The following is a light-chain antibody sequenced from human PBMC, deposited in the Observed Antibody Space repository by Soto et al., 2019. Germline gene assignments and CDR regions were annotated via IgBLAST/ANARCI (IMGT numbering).Light chain of an antibody. V-gene: IGKV1-5*03. CDR1: QSITSW. J-gene: IGKJ1*01. CDR2: KAS. Sequence: DIQMTQSPSTLSTSVGDRVTITCRASQSITSWLAWYQQKPGKAPKLLIYKASTLESGAPSRFSGSGSETEFTRTISSLQPDDFATYYCQQYHDYPWTFGQGTRV. CDR3: QQYHDYPWT.